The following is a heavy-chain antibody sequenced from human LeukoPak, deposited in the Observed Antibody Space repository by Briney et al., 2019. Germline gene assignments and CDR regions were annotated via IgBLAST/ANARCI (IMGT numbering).Heavy chain of an antibody. Sequence: ASVKVSCKVSGYSLTELSMQWVRQAPGERLEWMGGFDAEDGKTIYAQKFQGRVTMTEDTSINTAYLDLSSLSSEDTAMYYCAAAPQTYYYDSGDYYSDYWGQGTLVTVSS. J-gene: IGHJ4*02. V-gene: IGHV1-24*01. CDR1: GYSLTELS. D-gene: IGHD3-22*01. CDR2: FDAEDGKT. CDR3: AAAPQTYYYDSGDYYSDY.